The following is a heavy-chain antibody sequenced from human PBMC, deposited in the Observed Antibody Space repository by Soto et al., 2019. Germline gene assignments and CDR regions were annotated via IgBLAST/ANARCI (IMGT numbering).Heavy chain of an antibody. V-gene: IGHV1-18*01. Sequence: VASVKVSCKASGYTFSSYGISWVRQAPGQGLEWMGWISAYNGNTNYAQRLQGRVTMTTDTSTSTAYMELRSLRSDDTAVYYCARGSPRGTGYYYYGMDVWGQGTTVTVSS. CDR1: GYTFSSYG. CDR2: ISAYNGNT. CDR3: ARGSPRGTGYYYYGMDV. D-gene: IGHD1-1*01. J-gene: IGHJ6*02.